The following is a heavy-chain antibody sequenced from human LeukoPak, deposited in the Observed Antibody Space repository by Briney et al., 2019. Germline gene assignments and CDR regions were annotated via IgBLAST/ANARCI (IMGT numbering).Heavy chain of an antibody. V-gene: IGHV3-74*01. D-gene: IGHD5-12*01. CDR2: INSDGSST. J-gene: IGHJ6*03. Sequence: GGSLRLSCAASGVTFSSYWMHWVRQAPGKGLVWVSRINSDGSSTSYADSVKGRFTISRDNAKNTLYLQMNSLRAEDTAVYYCVTGYGNYYYYYYMDVWGKGTTVTVSS. CDR3: VTGYGNYYYYYYMDV. CDR1: GVTFSSYW.